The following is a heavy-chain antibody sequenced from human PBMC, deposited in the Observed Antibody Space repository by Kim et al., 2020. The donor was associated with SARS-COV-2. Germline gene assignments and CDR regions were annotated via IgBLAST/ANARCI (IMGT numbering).Heavy chain of an antibody. CDR1: GGSINSSNYF. Sequence: SETLSLTCTVSGGSINSSNYFWGWIRQPPGKGLEWIGSSCYFESTCYNPSLRSRVTIFADTSKNQFSLKLSSVTAADTAFYYCVSRRIVSSTWYFDDWGQGTLITVSS. D-gene: IGHD2-2*01. J-gene: IGHJ4*02. CDR3: VSRRIVSSTWYFDD. CDR2: SCYFEST. V-gene: IGHV4-39*01.